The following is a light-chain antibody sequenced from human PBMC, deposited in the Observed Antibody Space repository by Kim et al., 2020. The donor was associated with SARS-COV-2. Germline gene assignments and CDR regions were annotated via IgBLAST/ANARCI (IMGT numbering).Light chain of an antibody. V-gene: IGKV1-39*01. CDR2: ATS. CDR1: QSIATS. J-gene: IGKJ4*01. Sequence: DIQLTQSPPSLSASLGDRVTITCRASQSIATSLNWYQQKHGTTPNLLIYATSNLQGGVPSRFSGSGSGTDFTLTISSLHPEDFATYDCQQSYTRPLTFGGGTKVDIK. CDR3: QQSYTRPLT.